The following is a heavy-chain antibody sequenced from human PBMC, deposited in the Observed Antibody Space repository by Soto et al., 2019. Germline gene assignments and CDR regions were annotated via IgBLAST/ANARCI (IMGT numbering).Heavy chain of an antibody. CDR1: GFTFSSYW. V-gene: IGHV3-7*03. Sequence: GGSLRLSCAASGFTFSSYWMSWVRQAPGKGLEWVANIKQDGSEKYYVDSVKGRFTISRDNAKNSLYLQMNSVRAEDTAVYYCAKEQWLVSDTAFDYWGQGTMVTVSS. J-gene: IGHJ4*02. D-gene: IGHD6-19*01. CDR2: IKQDGSEK. CDR3: AKEQWLVSDTAFDY.